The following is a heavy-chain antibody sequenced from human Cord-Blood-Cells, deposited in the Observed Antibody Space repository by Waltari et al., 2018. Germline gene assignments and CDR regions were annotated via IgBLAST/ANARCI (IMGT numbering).Heavy chain of an antibody. Sequence: QLQLQESGPGLVKPSETLSLTCTVSGGSISSSSYYWGWIRQPPGQGLEWIGSIYYSGSTYYNPSLKSRVTISVDTSKNQFSLKLSSVTAADTAVYYCASAAMVDYWGQGTLVTVSS. D-gene: IGHD5-18*01. J-gene: IGHJ4*02. V-gene: IGHV4-39*01. CDR3: ASAAMVDY. CDR1: GGSISSSSYY. CDR2: IYYSGST.